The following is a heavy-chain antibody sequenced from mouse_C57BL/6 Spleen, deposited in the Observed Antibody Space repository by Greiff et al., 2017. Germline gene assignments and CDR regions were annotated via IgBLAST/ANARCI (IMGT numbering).Heavy chain of an antibody. Sequence: EVKLVESGGGLVQPGGSLSLSCAASGFTFTDYYMSWVRQPPGKALEWLGFIRNKANGYTTEYSASVKGRFTISRDNSQSILYLQMNALRAEDSATYYCASYGNWYFDVWGTEPTVTVSS. J-gene: IGHJ1*03. CDR3: ASYGNWYFDV. V-gene: IGHV7-3*01. CDR2: IRNKANGYTT. CDR1: GFTFTDYY.